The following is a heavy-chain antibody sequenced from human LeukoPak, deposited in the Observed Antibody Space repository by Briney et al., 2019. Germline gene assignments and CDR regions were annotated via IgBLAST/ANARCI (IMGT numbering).Heavy chain of an antibody. CDR2: ISSNSSTI. J-gene: IGHJ6*02. CDR1: GFTFSSYS. CDR3: ARDGAYGMDV. V-gene: IGHV3-48*01. D-gene: IGHD4/OR15-4a*01. Sequence: GGSLRLSCAASGFTFSSYSMNWVRQAPGKGLEWVSYISSNSSTIYYADSVKGRFTISRDNAKNSLYLQMNSLRAEDTAVYYCARDGAYGMDVWGQGTTVTVSS.